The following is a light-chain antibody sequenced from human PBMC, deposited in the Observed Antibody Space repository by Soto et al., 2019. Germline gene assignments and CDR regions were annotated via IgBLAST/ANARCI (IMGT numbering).Light chain of an antibody. CDR3: CSYAGSYTYV. Sequence: QSLVTQPRSVSGSPGQSVTISCTGTSSDVGGYNYVSWYQQHPGKAPKLMIYDVSKRPSGVPDRFSGSKSGNTASLTISGLQAEDEADYYCCSYAGSYTYVFGTGTKVTVL. CDR1: SSDVGGYNY. J-gene: IGLJ1*01. CDR2: DVS. V-gene: IGLV2-11*01.